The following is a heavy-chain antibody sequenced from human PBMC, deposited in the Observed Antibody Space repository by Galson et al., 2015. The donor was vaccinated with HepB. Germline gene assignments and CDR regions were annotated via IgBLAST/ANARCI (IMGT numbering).Heavy chain of an antibody. V-gene: IGHV2-5*01. CDR2: IYGNDDQ. J-gene: IGHJ4*02. D-gene: IGHD4-17*01. CDR1: GFSLTTSETT. Sequence: PALVKPTQTLTLTCTFSGFSLTTSETTVGWVRQPPGKALEWLAFIYGNDDQRYSPSLQSRLTITKDTSKNQVVLTLTNMDPVDTATYFCVHRTTVTAVDYWGQGYLVTVSS. CDR3: VHRTTVTAVDY.